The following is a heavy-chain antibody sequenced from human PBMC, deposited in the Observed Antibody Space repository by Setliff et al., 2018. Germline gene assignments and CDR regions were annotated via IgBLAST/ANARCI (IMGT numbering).Heavy chain of an antibody. CDR3: TSLLNSVSDAFDV. V-gene: IGHV4-34*01. CDR1: GGSFSYYY. J-gene: IGHJ3*01. Sequence: PSETLSLTCAVSGGSFSYYYWSWVRQSPGRGLEWIGRRGPNGSTNYNPSLGSRATISFDSSKIELSLKLASVTTADTAVYYCTSLLNSVSDAFDVWGQGTVVTVSS. CDR2: RGPNGST. D-gene: IGHD1-26*01.